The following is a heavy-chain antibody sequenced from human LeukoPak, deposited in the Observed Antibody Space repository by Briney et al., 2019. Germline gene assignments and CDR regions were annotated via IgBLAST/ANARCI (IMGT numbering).Heavy chain of an antibody. J-gene: IGHJ6*02. CDR1: GDSVSSVSYY. Sequence: SETLSLTCTVSGDSVSSVSYYWSWIRQPPGKGLECIGYIYYTGSTNYNPSLRSRVTISVDTSNNLFSLTLSSVTAADTAVYYCAREGFPPKISDFWSGLGPYYYYGMDVWGQGTTVTVSS. D-gene: IGHD3-3*01. CDR3: AREGFPPKISDFWSGLGPYYYYGMDV. V-gene: IGHV4-61*01. CDR2: IYYTGST.